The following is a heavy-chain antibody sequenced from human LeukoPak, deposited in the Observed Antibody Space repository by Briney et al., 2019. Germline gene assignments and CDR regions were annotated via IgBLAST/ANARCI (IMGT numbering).Heavy chain of an antibody. CDR1: GFTFSSYD. J-gene: IGHJ4*02. CDR3: ARAMSSAARLQTIFDY. V-gene: IGHV3-13*01. CDR2: IGTAGEI. D-gene: IGHD6-6*01. Sequence: GGSLRLSCAASGFTFSSYDIHWVRQATGKGLEWVSGIGTAGEIYYPGSVKGRFTISRENAKNSLYLQMNSLRAGDTAVYYCARAMSSAARLQTIFDYWGQGTLVTVSS.